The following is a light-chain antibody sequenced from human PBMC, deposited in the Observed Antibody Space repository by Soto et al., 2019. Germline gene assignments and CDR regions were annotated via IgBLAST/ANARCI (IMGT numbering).Light chain of an antibody. J-gene: IGLJ2*01. V-gene: IGLV1-47*01. CDR1: SSNIGSKY. Sequence: QSVLTQPPSASGTPGQRVTISCSGSSSNIGSKYVYCYQQLQGTTPKLLMYWNHQRPSGVPDRFSGSKSGTSASLAISGLRSEEDEDYYCAAWYAGVSGPAFGGGTKVTVL. CDR3: AAWYAGVSGPA. CDR2: WNH.